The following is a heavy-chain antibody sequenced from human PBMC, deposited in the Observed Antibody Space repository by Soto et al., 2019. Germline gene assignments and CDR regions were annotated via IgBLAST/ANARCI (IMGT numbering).Heavy chain of an antibody. D-gene: IGHD3-10*01. CDR3: ARVWGGAFDI. CDR2: IYYSGST. V-gene: IGHV4-59*01. Sequence: SETLSLTCTVSGGSISSYYWSWIRQPPGKGLEWIGYIYYSGSTNYNPSLKSRVTISVDTSKNQFSLKLSSVTAADKAVYYCARVWGGAFDIWGQVTMVTVSS. CDR1: GGSISSYY. J-gene: IGHJ3*02.